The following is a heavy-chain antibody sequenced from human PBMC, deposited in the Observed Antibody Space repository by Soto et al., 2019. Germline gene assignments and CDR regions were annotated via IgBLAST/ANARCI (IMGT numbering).Heavy chain of an antibody. Sequence: GGSLRLSCAASGFTFSSYGMHWVRQAPGKGLEWVAVISYDGSNKYYADSVKGRFTISRDNSKSTLYLQMNSLRAEDTAVYYCAKHSGTQRTNWFDPWGQGTLVTVSS. V-gene: IGHV3-30*18. CDR3: AKHSGTQRTNWFDP. CDR1: GFTFSSYG. D-gene: IGHD1-26*01. J-gene: IGHJ5*02. CDR2: ISYDGSNK.